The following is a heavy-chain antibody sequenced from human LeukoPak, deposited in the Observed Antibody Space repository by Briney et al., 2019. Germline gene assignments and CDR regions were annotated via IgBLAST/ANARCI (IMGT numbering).Heavy chain of an antibody. CDR1: GFTFSSYA. V-gene: IGHV3-23*01. D-gene: IGHD3-3*01. CDR3: AKDPVYYDFWRGYQNYFDY. Sequence: PGGSLRLSCAASGFTFSSYAMSWVRQAPGKGLEWVSAISGSGGSTYYADSVKGRFTISRDNSKNTLYLQMNSLRAEDTAVYYCAKDPVYYDFWRGYQNYFDYWGQGTLVTVSS. J-gene: IGHJ4*02. CDR2: ISGSGGST.